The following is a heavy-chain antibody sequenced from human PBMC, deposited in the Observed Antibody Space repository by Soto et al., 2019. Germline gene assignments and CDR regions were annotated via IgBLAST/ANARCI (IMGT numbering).Heavy chain of an antibody. CDR2: IGSSGGTT. CDR1: GFTFSSYA. CDR3: AKAKSTPPYYFDY. Sequence: GGSLRLSCAASGFTFSSYAMSWVRQAPGKGLEWVSGIGSSGGTTYYADSVKGRFTISRDNSKNTLYLQMNSLRVEDTAVYYCAKAKSTPPYYFDYWGQGTLVTVSS. V-gene: IGHV3-23*01. J-gene: IGHJ4*02.